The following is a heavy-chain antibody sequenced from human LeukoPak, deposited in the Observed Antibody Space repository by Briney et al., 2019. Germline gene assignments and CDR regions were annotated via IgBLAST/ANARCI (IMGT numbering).Heavy chain of an antibody. Sequence: GASVKVSCKASGGIFSSNAISWVRQAPGQGLEWMGGIIPIFGTANYAQKFQGRVTITADKSTSTAYMELSSLRSEDTAVYYCARGHGDSSGYYGYWGQGTLVTVSS. V-gene: IGHV1-69*06. CDR1: GGIFSSNA. CDR3: ARGHGDSSGYYGY. CDR2: IIPIFGTA. J-gene: IGHJ4*02. D-gene: IGHD3-22*01.